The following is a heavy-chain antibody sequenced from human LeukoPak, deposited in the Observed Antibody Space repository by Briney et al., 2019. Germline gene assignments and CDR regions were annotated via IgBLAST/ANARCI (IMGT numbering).Heavy chain of an antibody. J-gene: IGHJ4*02. D-gene: IGHD2-15*01. Sequence: GGSLRLSCAASGFTLSTSSMNWVRQAPGKGLEWVSAISTRDFINYADSVKGRFTVSRDHAKDSLYLQMNSLRAEDTAVYYCARGPSGGNGFSYWGLGTLVTVSS. CDR1: GFTLSTSS. CDR3: ARGPSGGNGFSY. V-gene: IGHV3-21*01. CDR2: ISTRDFI.